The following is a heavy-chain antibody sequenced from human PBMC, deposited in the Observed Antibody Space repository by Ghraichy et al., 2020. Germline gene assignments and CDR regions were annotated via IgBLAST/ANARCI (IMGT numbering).Heavy chain of an antibody. Sequence: SGPTLVKPTQTLTLTCTFSGFSLSISGVGVGWIRQPPGKALEWLALIYWDDDKRYGPSLKSRLTITKDTSKNQVVLTMSNMGPVDTATYYCAHFPSRWKLLRVDAFDIWGQGTVVTVSS. V-gene: IGHV2-5*05. CDR2: IYWDDDK. CDR3: AHFPSRWKLLRVDAFDI. CDR1: GFSLSISGVG. D-gene: IGHD1-26*01. J-gene: IGHJ3*02.